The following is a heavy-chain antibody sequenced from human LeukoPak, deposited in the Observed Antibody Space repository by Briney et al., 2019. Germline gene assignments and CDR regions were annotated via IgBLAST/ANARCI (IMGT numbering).Heavy chain of an antibody. J-gene: IGHJ6*02. Sequence: GGSLRLSCAASGFTFSNYWMSWVRQAPGKGLEWVSSISSSSSYIYYADSVKGRFTISRDNAKNSLYLQMNSLRAEDTAVYYCARHDSSGYYYGVGYYYYGMDVWGQGTTVTVSS. CDR2: ISSSSSYI. CDR3: ARHDSSGYYYGVGYYYYGMDV. D-gene: IGHD3-22*01. CDR1: GFTFSNYW. V-gene: IGHV3-21*01.